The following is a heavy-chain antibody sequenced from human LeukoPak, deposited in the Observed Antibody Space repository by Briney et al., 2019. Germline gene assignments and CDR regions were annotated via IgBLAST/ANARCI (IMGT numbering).Heavy chain of an antibody. Sequence: GGSLRLSCAVSGFTFSSYAMSWVRQAPGKGLEWVGRIKSKTDGGTTDYATPVKGRFTISRDDSKNTLYLQMNSLKTEDTAVYYCTTAGYSRYAGGQGTLVTVSS. V-gene: IGHV3-15*01. D-gene: IGHD6-13*01. CDR1: GFTFSSYA. CDR3: TTAGYSRYA. J-gene: IGHJ4*02. CDR2: IKSKTDGGTT.